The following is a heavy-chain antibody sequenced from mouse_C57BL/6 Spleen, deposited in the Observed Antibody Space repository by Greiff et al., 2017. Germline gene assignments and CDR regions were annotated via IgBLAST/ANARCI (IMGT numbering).Heavy chain of an antibody. CDR1: GFTFSSYA. CDR2: ISDGGSYT. V-gene: IGHV5-4*01. J-gene: IGHJ4*01. D-gene: IGHD1-1*01. Sequence: EVQVVESGGGLVKPGGSLKLSCAASGFTFSSYAMSWVRQTPEKRLEWVATISDGGSYTYYPDNVKGRFTISRDNANNNLYLQMSHLKSEDTAMYYCARDRVTTVVAQGAMDYWGQGTSVTVSS. CDR3: ARDRVTTVVAQGAMDY.